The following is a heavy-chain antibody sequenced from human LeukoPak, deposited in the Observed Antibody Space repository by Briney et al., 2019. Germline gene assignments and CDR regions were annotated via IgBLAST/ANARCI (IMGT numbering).Heavy chain of an antibody. CDR3: ARESRDAFDI. CDR2: IWYDGSDK. V-gene: IGHV3-33*01. J-gene: IGHJ3*02. Sequence: GGSLRLSCAASGITSSSYGMHWVRQAPGKGLEWVAVIWYDGSDKYYVDSVKGRFTISRDNSKNTLYLQMNSLRAEDTAFYYCARESRDAFDIWGQGTMVTVSS. CDR1: GITSSSYG.